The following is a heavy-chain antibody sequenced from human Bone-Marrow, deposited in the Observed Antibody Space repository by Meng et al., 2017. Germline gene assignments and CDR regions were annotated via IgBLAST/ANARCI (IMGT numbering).Heavy chain of an antibody. J-gene: IGHJ5*02. CDR2: IFYTGSA. CDR1: GGSIRSRNHY. D-gene: IGHD3-9*01. CDR3: ARDRHYDVSTGYGWFDP. Sequence: QGQLQESGPGLVKPSPTVSLTCTFSGGSIRSRNHYWSWVRQYPGKGLEWIGSIFYTGSAYYNPSLKSRIYISIDTSKNQFSLKLNSVTAADTAVYYCARDRHYDVSTGYGWFDPWGQGTLVTVSS. V-gene: IGHV4-31*03.